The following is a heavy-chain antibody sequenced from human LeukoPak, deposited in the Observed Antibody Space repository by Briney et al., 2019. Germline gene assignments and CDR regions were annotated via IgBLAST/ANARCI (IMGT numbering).Heavy chain of an antibody. CDR2: ISWNSGSI. V-gene: IGHV3-9*01. J-gene: IGHJ4*02. Sequence: SGISWNSGSIGYADSVKGRFTISRDNAKNSLYLQMNSLRAEDTALYYCAKSSYSYAFDYWGQGTLVTVSS. CDR3: AKSSYSYAFDY. D-gene: IGHD5-18*01.